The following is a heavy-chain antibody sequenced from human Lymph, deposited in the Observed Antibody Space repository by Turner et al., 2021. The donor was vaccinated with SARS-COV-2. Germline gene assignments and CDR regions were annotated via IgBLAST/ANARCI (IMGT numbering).Heavy chain of an antibody. Sequence: VQLVESGGGVVQPGRSLRLSCAASGFTFSSYGMHWVRQATGKGLEWVVFIWYDVSNKYYADSVKGRFTISRDNSKNTLYLQMNSLRAEDTAVYYCARGIYDSGGYLSYYFDYWGQGTLVTVSS. CDR3: ARGIYDSGGYLSYYFDY. CDR2: IWYDVSNK. D-gene: IGHD3-22*01. J-gene: IGHJ4*02. CDR1: GFTFSSYG. V-gene: IGHV3-33*01.